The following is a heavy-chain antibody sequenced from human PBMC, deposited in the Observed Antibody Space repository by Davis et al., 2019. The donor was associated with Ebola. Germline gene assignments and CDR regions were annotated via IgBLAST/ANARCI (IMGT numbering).Heavy chain of an antibody. Sequence: AASVKVSCKASGYTFTSYGISWVRQAPGQGLEWMGWINPNSGGTNYAQKFQGWVTMTRDTSISTAYMELSRLRSDDTAVYYCARGGYCSGGSCYRWFDPWGQGTLVTVSS. V-gene: IGHV1-2*04. CDR2: INPNSGGT. CDR1: GYTFTSYG. J-gene: IGHJ5*02. CDR3: ARGGYCSGGSCYRWFDP. D-gene: IGHD2-15*01.